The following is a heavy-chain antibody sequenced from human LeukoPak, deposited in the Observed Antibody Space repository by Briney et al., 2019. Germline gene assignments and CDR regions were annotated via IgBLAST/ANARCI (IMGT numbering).Heavy chain of an antibody. CDR3: ARDRSYIWFDP. J-gene: IGHJ5*02. D-gene: IGHD1-26*01. CDR1: RGPISSYY. CDR2: FYYSGST. V-gene: IGHV4-59*01. Sequence: SETLSLTCTVSRGPISSYYWSWIRQPPGRGLEWIGYFYYSGSTNYNPSLKSRVTISVDTSKNQLSLKLSSVTAADTAVYYCARDRSYIWFDPWGQGTLVTVSS.